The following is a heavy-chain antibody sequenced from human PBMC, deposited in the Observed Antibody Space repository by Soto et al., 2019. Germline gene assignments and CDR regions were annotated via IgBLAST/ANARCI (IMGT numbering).Heavy chain of an antibody. CDR2: INPSGGST. J-gene: IGHJ4*02. CDR1: GYTFSSYY. CDR3: ARDSVSGGFDY. Sequence: ASVKVSCKASGYTFSSYYMHWVRQAPGQGLELMGIINPSGGSTSYAQKFQGRVTMTRDTSTSTVHMELSSLRSEDTAVYYCARDSVSGGFDYWGQGTLVTVSS. D-gene: IGHD3-16*01. V-gene: IGHV1-46*01.